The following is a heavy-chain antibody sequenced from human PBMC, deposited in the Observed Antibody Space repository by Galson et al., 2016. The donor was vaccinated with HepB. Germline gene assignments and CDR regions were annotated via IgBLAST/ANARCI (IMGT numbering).Heavy chain of an antibody. CDR1: GFTFDDYG. V-gene: IGHV3-9*01. D-gene: IGHD3-16*01. J-gene: IGHJ6*04. CDR3: ARDIGGGGIYFYGMDV. Sequence: SLRLSCAASGFTFDDYGMHWVRQAPGKGLEWVSGISWNSGSTGYADSVKGRFTISRDNIKDSLYLQMNSLRAEDTALYYCARDIGGGGIYFYGMDVWGMGTTVTVFS. CDR2: ISWNSGST.